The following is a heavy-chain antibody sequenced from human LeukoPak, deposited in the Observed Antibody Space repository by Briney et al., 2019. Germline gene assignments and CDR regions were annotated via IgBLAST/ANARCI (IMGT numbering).Heavy chain of an antibody. CDR1: GVTASSNY. CDR3: ATDPDDLGYSWHYGMDV. Sequence: GGSLRLSCAASGVTASSNYVSWVRQAPGKRLGGVSGIDSGGSTYYADSVKGRFTISRDNSKNTLYLQMNSLRAEDTAVYYCATDPDDLGYSWHYGMDVWGQGTTVTVSS. V-gene: IGHV3-53*01. J-gene: IGHJ6*02. CDR2: IDSGGST. D-gene: IGHD5-18*01.